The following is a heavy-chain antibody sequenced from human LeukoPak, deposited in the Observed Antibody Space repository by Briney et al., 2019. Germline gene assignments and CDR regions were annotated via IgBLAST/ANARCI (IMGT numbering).Heavy chain of an antibody. CDR2: MNPNSGNT. V-gene: IGHV1-8*02. J-gene: IGHJ3*02. D-gene: IGHD6-19*01. CDR3: ARESSGGVAGFLGRDAFDI. Sequence: GASVKVSCKASGYTFTSYDINWVRQATGQGLEWMGWMNPNSGNTGYAQKFQGRVTMTRNTSISTAYMELSSLRSEDTAVYYCARESSGGVAGFLGRDAFDIWGQGTMVTVSS. CDR1: GYTFTSYD.